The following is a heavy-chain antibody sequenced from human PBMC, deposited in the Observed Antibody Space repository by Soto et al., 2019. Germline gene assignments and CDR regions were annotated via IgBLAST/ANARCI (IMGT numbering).Heavy chain of an antibody. CDR2: IKQDGSDK. D-gene: IGHD6-6*01. J-gene: IGHJ4*02. CDR1: GFTFSSYW. Sequence: EVQLVESGGGLVQPGGSLRLSCAASGFTFSSYWMSWVRQAPGKGLEWVANIKQDGSDKYYVDSVKDRFTISRDNAKNSLYLQMNSLTAEDTAIYYCAKVKSLAGQEWGQGTLVTVSS. CDR3: AKVKSLAGQE. V-gene: IGHV3-7*05.